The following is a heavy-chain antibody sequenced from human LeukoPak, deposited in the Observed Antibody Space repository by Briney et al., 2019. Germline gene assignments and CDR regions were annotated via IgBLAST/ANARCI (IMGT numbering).Heavy chain of an antibody. D-gene: IGHD3-3*01. CDR3: ARDHNWSFDY. CDR2: IRRDSGVT. J-gene: IGHJ4*02. CDR1: GFSFSSFS. Sequence: PGGSLTLSCAASGFSFSSFSMNWVRQAPGKGLEWISYIRRDSGVTYYADSVKGRFTISRDNAKNSLFLQMNSLRDDDTALYYCARDHNWSFDYWGQGTLVTVSA. V-gene: IGHV3-48*02.